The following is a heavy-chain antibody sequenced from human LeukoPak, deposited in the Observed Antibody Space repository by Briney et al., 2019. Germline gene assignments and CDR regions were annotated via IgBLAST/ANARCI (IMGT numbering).Heavy chain of an antibody. CDR2: ITSSGSRA. V-gene: IGHV3-23*01. D-gene: IGHD6-19*01. CDR3: AMNAGQWLVPYDC. CDR1: GFTLSSYA. J-gene: IGHJ4*02. Sequence: GGPLRLSCAASGFTLSSYAMRGLRQTPRKGVEGASAITSSGSRAYYADPVKGRFTISRDNSKNTLYRQRNDLRAEDTAVYYSAMNAGQWLVPYDCWGQGTLVTVSS.